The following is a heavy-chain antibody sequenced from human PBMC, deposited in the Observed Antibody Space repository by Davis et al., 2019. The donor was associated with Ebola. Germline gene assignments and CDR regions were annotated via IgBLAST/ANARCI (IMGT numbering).Heavy chain of an antibody. CDR1: GGTFSSYA. CDR3: ATTTKGIAVAGTPYYYYGMDV. CDR2: IIPILGIA. V-gene: IGHV1-69*04. Sequence: AASVKVSCKASGGTFSSYAISWVRQAPGQGLEWMGRIIPILGIANYAQKFQGRVTINADKSTSTAYMELSRLRSEDTAVYYCATTTKGIAVAGTPYYYYGMDVWGQGTTVTVSS. D-gene: IGHD6-19*01. J-gene: IGHJ6*02.